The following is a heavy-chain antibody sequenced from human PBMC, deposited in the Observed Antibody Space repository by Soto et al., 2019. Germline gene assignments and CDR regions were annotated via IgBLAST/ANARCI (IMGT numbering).Heavy chain of an antibody. CDR3: AKAGAEYYDIPQNWFDP. CDR1: GFTFSSYA. CDR2: ISGSGGST. V-gene: IGHV3-23*01. Sequence: GGSVRLSCAASGFTFSSYAMSWVRQAPGKGLEWVSAISGSGGSTYYADSVKGRFTISRDNAKNTLYLQMNSLRAEDTAVYYCAKAGAEYYDIPQNWFDPWGQGTLVTVSS. J-gene: IGHJ5*02. D-gene: IGHD3-9*01.